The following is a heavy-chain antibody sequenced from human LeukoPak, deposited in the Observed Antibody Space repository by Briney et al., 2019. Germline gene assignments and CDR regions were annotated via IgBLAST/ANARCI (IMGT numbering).Heavy chain of an antibody. Sequence: GESLKISCKGSGYSFISYWINWVRQMPGKGLEWMGIIYPGDSDTRYNPSFRGQVTISADKSINTAYLQWSSLKASDTAMYYCARRRSCSGGRCYEDFDYWGQGTLVTVSS. CDR3: ARRRSCSGGRCYEDFDY. J-gene: IGHJ4*02. D-gene: IGHD2-15*01. V-gene: IGHV5-51*01. CDR2: IYPGDSDT. CDR1: GYSFISYW.